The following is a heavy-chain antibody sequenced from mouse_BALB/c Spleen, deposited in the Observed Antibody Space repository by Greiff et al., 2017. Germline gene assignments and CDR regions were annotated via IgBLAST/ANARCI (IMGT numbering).Heavy chain of an antibody. CDR2: ISSGSSTI. D-gene: IGHD2-3*01. CDR1: GFTFSSFG. J-gene: IGHJ4*01. CDR3: ASGYSYAMDY. Sequence: EVHLVESGGGLVQPGGSRKLSCAASGFTFSSFGMHWVRQAPEKGLEWVAYISSGSSTIYYADTVKGRFTISRDNPKNTLFLQMTSLRSEDTAMYYCASGYSYAMDYWGQGTSVTVSS. V-gene: IGHV5-17*02.